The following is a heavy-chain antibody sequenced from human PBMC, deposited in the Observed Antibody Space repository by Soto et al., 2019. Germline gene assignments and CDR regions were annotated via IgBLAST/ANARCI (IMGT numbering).Heavy chain of an antibody. V-gene: IGHV1-18*04. D-gene: IGHD3-22*01. CDR3: AREYYDSSGYYFDY. CDR2: ISAYNGNT. CDR1: GYTFTSYG. J-gene: IGHJ4*02. Sequence: ASVKVSFKASGYTFTSYGISWLRQAPGQGLEWMGWISAYNGNTNYAQKLQGRVTMTTDTSTSTAYMELRSLRSDDTAVYYCAREYYDSSGYYFDYWGQGTLVTVSS.